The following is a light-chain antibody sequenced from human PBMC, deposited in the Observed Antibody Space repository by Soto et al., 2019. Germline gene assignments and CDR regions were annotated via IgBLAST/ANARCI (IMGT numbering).Light chain of an antibody. Sequence: EIVLTQSPGTLSLSPGERATLSCRASQSVSSSYLAWYQQKPGQAPRLLIYGASSRATGIPDRFSGSGSGTDFTLTISRLEPEDFAVYYCQHYITSLTNFGQGTQ. V-gene: IGKV3-20*01. CDR2: GAS. CDR1: QSVSSSY. J-gene: IGKJ1*01. CDR3: QHYITSLTN.